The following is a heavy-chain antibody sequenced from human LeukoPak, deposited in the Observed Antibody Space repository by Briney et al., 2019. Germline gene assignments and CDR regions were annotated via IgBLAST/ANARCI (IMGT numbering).Heavy chain of an antibody. CDR1: GGSISSYY. V-gene: IGHV4-59*08. Sequence: SETLSLTCTVSGGSISSYYWSWIRQPPGKGLEWIGYIYYSGSTNYNPSLKSRVTISVDTSKNQISLKLSSVTAADTAVYYCARHMCSDGSCYFFDYWGQGTLVTVSS. CDR3: ARHMCSDGSCYFFDY. D-gene: IGHD2-15*01. CDR2: IYYSGST. J-gene: IGHJ4*02.